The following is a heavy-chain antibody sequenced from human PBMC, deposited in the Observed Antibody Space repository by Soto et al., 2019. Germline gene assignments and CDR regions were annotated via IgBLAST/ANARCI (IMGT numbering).Heavy chain of an antibody. CDR3: TTDSGMSPYSFDY. V-gene: IGHV3-15*01. CDR1: GFTFIKAW. Sequence: GGSLRLSCATSGFTFIKAWVVWGGQAPGKGLEWVGRIMSKTDGGTTDYAAPVKGRFTISRDDSKSTLYLQMNSLKTEDTAFYYCTTDSGMSPYSFDYWGQGTLVTVSS. CDR2: IMSKTDGGTT. D-gene: IGHD1-26*01. J-gene: IGHJ4*02.